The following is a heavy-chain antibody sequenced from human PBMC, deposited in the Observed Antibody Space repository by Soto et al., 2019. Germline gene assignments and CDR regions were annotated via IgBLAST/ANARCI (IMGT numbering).Heavy chain of an antibody. CDR1: GFTFSSYG. V-gene: IGHV3-30*18. CDR3: ANQARSTCYTRFPEDY. D-gene: IGHD1-26*01. CDR2: ASFDGSNK. J-gene: IGHJ4*02. Sequence: QVQLVESGGGVVQPGRSLRLSCAASGFTFSSYGIHWVRQAPGKGLEWVAVASFDGSNKYYADSVKSRFTMSRDNSKNWLYLQMNSLGAEDTAVYYCANQARSTCYTRFPEDYWGQGTLGTVSS.